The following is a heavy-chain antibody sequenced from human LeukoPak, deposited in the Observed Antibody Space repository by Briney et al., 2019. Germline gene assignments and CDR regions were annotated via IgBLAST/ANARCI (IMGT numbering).Heavy chain of an antibody. CDR3: AKESEGASPAY. J-gene: IGHJ4*02. V-gene: IGHV3-23*01. D-gene: IGHD3-16*01. CDR2: TSYSGDGA. Sequence: PGGSLRLSCVVSGFTFSGYGLSWVRQTPGKGLEWVSATSYSGDGAYYADSVRGRFTASRDGSTNTYYLQMDSLRAEDTAVYYCAKESEGASPAYWGRGTLVTVSS. CDR1: GFTFSGYG.